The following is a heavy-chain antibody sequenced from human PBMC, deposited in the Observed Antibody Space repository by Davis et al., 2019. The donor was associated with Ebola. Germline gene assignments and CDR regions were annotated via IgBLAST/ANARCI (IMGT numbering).Heavy chain of an antibody. V-gene: IGHV4-34*01. D-gene: IGHD4-11*01. J-gene: IGHJ6*02. CDR3: ARDRSNYVYYYYYYGMDV. CDR1: GGSFSGYY. CDR2: INHSGST. Sequence: SETLSLTFAVYGGSFSGYYWSWIRQPPGKGLEWIGEINHSGSTNYNPSLKSRVTISVDTSKNQFSLKLSSVTAADTAVYYCARDRSNYVYYYYYYGMDVWGQGTTVTVSS.